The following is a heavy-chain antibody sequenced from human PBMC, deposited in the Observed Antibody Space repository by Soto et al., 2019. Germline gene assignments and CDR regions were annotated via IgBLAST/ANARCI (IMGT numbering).Heavy chain of an antibody. CDR2: INAGNGNT. J-gene: IGHJ4*02. CDR1: GYTFTSYA. D-gene: IGHD1-26*01. V-gene: IGHV1-3*05. CDR3: ARDQIEEESGSYLSYFDY. Sequence: QVQLVQSGAEEKKPGASVKVSCKASGYTFTSYAMHWVRQAPGQRLEWMGWINAGNGNTKYSQKFQGRVTITRDTSASTAYMELSSLRSEDTAVYYCARDQIEEESGSYLSYFDYWGQGTLVTVSS.